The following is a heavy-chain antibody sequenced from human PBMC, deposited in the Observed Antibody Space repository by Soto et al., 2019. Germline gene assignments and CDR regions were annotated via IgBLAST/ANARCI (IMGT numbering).Heavy chain of an antibody. V-gene: IGHV1-69*05. CDR2: IIPIFGTA. D-gene: IGHD2-15*01. J-gene: IGHJ6*02. CDR1: GGTFSSYA. CDR3: AREGIRDIVVVVDATFGGMDV. Sequence: QVQLVQSGAEVKKPGSSVKVSCKASGGTFSSYAISWVRQAPGQGLEWMGGIIPIFGTANYAQKFQGRVTXTXXXSXXTAYMELRSLRSEDTAVYYCAREGIRDIVVVVDATFGGMDVWGQGTTVTVSS.